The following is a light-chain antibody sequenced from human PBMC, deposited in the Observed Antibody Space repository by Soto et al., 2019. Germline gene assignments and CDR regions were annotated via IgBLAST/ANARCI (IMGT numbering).Light chain of an antibody. V-gene: IGLV2-14*01. CDR1: SSDVGAYKY. CDR2: EVS. Sequence: QSALTQPASVSGSPGQSITISCTGSSSDVGAYKYVSWFQQHPGKAPKLIIYEVSNRPSGVSDRFSGSKSGNTASLTISGLQAEDEADYYCSSYTSSDTLVFGAGTKLTVL. CDR3: SSYTSSDTLV. J-gene: IGLJ2*01.